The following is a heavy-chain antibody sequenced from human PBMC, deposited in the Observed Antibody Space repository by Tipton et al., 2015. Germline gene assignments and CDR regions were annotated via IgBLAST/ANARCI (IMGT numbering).Heavy chain of an antibody. V-gene: IGHV4-59*08. D-gene: IGHD2-21*02. Sequence: TLSLTCSVSGGSITTYYWSWIRQPPGKGLEWIGYIYYLGTTYYNPSLKSRVTISIDRFKNQFSLKLSSVTAADTAVYYCASPSLPHDRGDYYFQSWGQGSLVTVSS. CDR2: IYYLGTT. CDR3: ASPSLPHDRGDYYFQS. CDR1: GGSITTYY. J-gene: IGHJ4*02.